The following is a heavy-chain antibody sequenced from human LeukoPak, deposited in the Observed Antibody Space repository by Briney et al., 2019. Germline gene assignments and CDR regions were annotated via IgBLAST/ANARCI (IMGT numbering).Heavy chain of an antibody. Sequence: ASVKVSCKASGYTFTSYGISWVRQAPGQGLEWMGWISTYNSNTNYAQKLQGRVTMTTDTSTSTAYMELSRLRSDDTAVYYCASSATYCSSTSCYFGGEGAFDCWGQGTLVTVSS. CDR1: GYTFTSYG. CDR3: ASSATYCSSTSCYFGGEGAFDC. CDR2: ISTYNSNT. V-gene: IGHV1-18*01. J-gene: IGHJ4*02. D-gene: IGHD2-2*01.